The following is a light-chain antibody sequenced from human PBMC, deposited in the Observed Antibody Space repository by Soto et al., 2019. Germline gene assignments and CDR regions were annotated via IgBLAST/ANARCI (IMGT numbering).Light chain of an antibody. V-gene: IGKV1-5*01. CDR2: DAS. CDR3: QQYNSYSRT. CDR1: QGISSW. J-gene: IGKJ1*01. Sequence: DIQMTQSPSSVSASVGDRVTITCRASQGISSWLAWYQQKPGKAPKLLIYDASTLESGVPSRFSGSGSGTEFTLTISSLQPDDFATYYCQQYNSYSRTFGQGTKVEIK.